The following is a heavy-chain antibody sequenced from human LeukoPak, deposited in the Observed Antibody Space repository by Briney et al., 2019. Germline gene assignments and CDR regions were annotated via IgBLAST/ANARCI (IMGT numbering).Heavy chain of an antibody. Sequence: SQTLSLTCTVSAGSITSHDYYWSWIRQAPGKGLEWNGYTHNSGSTFYNPSLKSRFTISVDTSKNQFSLKVRSVTATDTAVYYCAREGHDFWSGSRGWFDPWGPGTLVTVSS. J-gene: IGHJ5*02. CDR1: AGSITSHDYY. CDR2: THNSGST. D-gene: IGHD3-3*01. V-gene: IGHV4-30-4*01. CDR3: AREGHDFWSGSRGWFDP.